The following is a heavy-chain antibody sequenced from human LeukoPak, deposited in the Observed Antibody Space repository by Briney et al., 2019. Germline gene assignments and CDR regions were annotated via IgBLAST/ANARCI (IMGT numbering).Heavy chain of an antibody. CDR2: IYSSGSS. V-gene: IGHV4-59*01. D-gene: IGHD3-3*01. J-gene: IGHJ4*02. Sequence: SETLSLTCTVSGGSISNYYWSWIRQPPGKGLEWIGYIYSSGSSNYNLSLKSRVTISVDTSKNQFSLKLSSVTAADTAVYYCARWRGNYYLDYRGQGTLVTVSS. CDR1: GGSISNYY. CDR3: ARWRGNYYLDY.